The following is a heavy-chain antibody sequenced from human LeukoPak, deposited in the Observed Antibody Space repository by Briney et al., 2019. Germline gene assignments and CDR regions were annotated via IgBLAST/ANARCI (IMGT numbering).Heavy chain of an antibody. Sequence: GESLNISCKGSGYSFTSYWIGWVRQMPGKGLEWMGNIYPGDSDTRYSPSFQGQVTISADKSISTAYLQWSSLKASDTAMYYCARQGYSSSWYSGGGEGFWFDPWGQGTLVTVSS. V-gene: IGHV5-51*01. D-gene: IGHD6-13*01. CDR1: GYSFTSYW. CDR2: IYPGDSDT. CDR3: ARQGYSSSWYSGGGEGFWFDP. J-gene: IGHJ5*02.